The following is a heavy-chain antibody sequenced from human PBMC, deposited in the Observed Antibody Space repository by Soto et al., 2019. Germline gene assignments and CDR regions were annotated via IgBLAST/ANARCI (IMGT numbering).Heavy chain of an antibody. V-gene: IGHV5-10-1*01. CDR3: AKQSPYTGSYYVLFDC. D-gene: IGHD1-26*01. CDR2: IDPSDSHP. Sequence: PGESLKISCKASGYSFTDYYISWVRQMPGKGLEWMGKIDPSDSHPNYSPSFQGHVTFSVDKSTSTAYLQWSSLKASDTAMYYCAKQSPYTGSYYVLFDCWGQGTQVTVSS. CDR1: GYSFTDYY. J-gene: IGHJ4*02.